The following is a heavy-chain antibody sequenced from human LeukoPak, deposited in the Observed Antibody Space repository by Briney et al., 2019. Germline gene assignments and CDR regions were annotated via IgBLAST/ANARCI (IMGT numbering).Heavy chain of an antibody. CDR3: AKDFSELPEFDY. CDR1: GFTVSAKY. D-gene: IGHD3-3*01. CDR2: IYIGGKT. V-gene: IGHV3-66*02. Sequence: GGSLRLSCAASGFTVSAKYMSWVRQAPGKGLEWVSLIYIGGKTDYADSVKGRFTISRDDSKNTLYLQMNSRRAEDTAVYYCAKDFSELPEFDYWGQGTLVTVSS. J-gene: IGHJ4*02.